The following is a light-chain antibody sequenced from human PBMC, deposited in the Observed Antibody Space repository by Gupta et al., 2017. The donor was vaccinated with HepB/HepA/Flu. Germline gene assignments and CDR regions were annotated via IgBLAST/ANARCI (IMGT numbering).Light chain of an antibody. CDR1: QSVSNY. Sequence: IALTQPPATLSLSPGERATPSCRASQSVSNYLTWYQQKPGQAPRLLIYDTSIRATGIPARIRGSGSGTDFTLTISSLEPEDFAVYCRQQRNDWPPGAFGQGTKVEIK. V-gene: IGKV3-11*01. CDR2: DTS. CDR3: QQRNDWPPGA. J-gene: IGKJ1*01.